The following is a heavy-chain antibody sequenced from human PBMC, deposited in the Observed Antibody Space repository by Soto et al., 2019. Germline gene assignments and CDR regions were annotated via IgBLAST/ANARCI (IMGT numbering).Heavy chain of an antibody. V-gene: IGHV3-30*18. Sequence: PGGSLRLSCAASGFTFSSYGMHWVRQAPGKGLEWVAVISYDGSNKYYADSVKGRFTISRDNSKNTLYLQMNSLRAEDTAVYYCAKGPSSRYQLPHYFDYWGQGTLVTVSS. CDR1: GFTFSSYG. J-gene: IGHJ4*02. CDR3: AKGPSSRYQLPHYFDY. D-gene: IGHD2-2*01. CDR2: ISYDGSNK.